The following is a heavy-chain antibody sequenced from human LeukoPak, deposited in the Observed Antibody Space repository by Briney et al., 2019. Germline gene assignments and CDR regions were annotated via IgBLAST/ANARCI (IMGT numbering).Heavy chain of an antibody. CDR2: IYTSGNT. J-gene: IGHJ6*02. V-gene: IGHV4-4*07. CDR1: GGSSSSYY. Sequence: SETMSLNCTVSGGSSSSYYWSWIRQHAGKGLEWIGRIYTSGNTNYNPSLKSRVTMSVDTSKNQFSLKLSSVTAADTAVYYCARMTTVTAHHYYYYGMDVWGQGTTVTVSS. CDR3: ARMTTVTAHHYYYYGMDV. D-gene: IGHD4-17*01.